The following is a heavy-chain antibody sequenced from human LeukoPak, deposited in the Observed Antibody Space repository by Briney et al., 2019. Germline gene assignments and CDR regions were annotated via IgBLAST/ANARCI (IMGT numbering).Heavy chain of an antibody. Sequence: GESLQISCKGSAYSFTSYWIGCVRQMPGKGLEWMGIIYPGDSDTRYSPSFQGQVTISADKSISTAYLQWRSLKASDIAMYYCARGSCGSCYDYWGQGTLVTVSS. V-gene: IGHV5-51*01. CDR2: IYPGDSDT. CDR3: ARGSCGSCYDY. CDR1: AYSFTSYW. D-gene: IGHD2-15*01. J-gene: IGHJ4*02.